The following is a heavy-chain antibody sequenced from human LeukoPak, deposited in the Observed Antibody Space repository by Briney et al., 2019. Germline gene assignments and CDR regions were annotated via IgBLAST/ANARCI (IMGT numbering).Heavy chain of an antibody. CDR3: ARDDSSAYLDAFDI. CDR2: IYTSGST. J-gene: IGHJ3*02. D-gene: IGHD3-22*01. CDR1: GGSISSGSYY. Sequence: KPSQTLSLTCTVSGGSISSGSYYLSWIRQPVGKGLEWIGRIYTSGSTNYNPSLKSRVTISVDTSKNQFSLKLSSVTAADTAVYYCARDDSSAYLDAFDIWGQGTMVTVSS. V-gene: IGHV4-61*02.